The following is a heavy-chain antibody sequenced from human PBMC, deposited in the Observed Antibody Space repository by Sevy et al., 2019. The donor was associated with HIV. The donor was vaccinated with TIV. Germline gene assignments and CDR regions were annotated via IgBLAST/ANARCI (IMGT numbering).Heavy chain of an antibody. D-gene: IGHD3-22*01. Sequence: ASVKVPCKVSGYTLHQLSMHWVRQAAGKGLEGRGSFDPEDGETAYAQKFQGRVTMTEETSIDTAYMELSSLRSEDTAVYYCATTKDYYESSGSPVDYWGQGTLVTVSS. CDR3: ATTKDYYESSGSPVDY. V-gene: IGHV1-24*01. J-gene: IGHJ4*02. CDR2: FDPEDGET. CDR1: GYTLHQLS.